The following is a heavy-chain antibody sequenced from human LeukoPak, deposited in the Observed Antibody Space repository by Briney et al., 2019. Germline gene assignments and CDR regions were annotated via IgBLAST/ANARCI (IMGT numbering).Heavy chain of an antibody. V-gene: IGHV3-48*01. CDR3: ARGGRSSSGSGDY. CDR1: GFTFSSYS. J-gene: IGHJ4*02. CDR2: ITSYSSTV. D-gene: IGHD6-6*01. Sequence: PGGSLRLSCAASGFTFSSYSMNWVRQSPGKGLEWVSYITSYSSTVYYADSVKGRFTISRDNAKNSLYLQMNSLRAEDTAVYYCARGGRSSSGSGDYWGQGTLVTVSS.